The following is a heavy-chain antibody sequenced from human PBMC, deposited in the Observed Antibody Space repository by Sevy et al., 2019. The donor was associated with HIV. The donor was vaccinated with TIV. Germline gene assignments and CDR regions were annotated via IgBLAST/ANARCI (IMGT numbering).Heavy chain of an antibody. CDR3: ASEYCSRGSCFFDY. V-gene: IGHV3-53*01. J-gene: IGHJ4*02. D-gene: IGHD2-15*01. CDR1: GFDIRSNY. CDR2: IYAGGTA. Sequence: GGSLRLSCVVYGFDIRSNYMSWVRQAPGKGLEWVSHIYAGGTAYYADSVKGRFTFSRDDSTNTVSLQMRSLRVEDSAVYYCASEYCSRGSCFFDYWSQGIQVTVSS.